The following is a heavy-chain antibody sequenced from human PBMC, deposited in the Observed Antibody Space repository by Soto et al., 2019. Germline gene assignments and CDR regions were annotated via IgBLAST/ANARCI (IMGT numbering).Heavy chain of an antibody. CDR2: INPSGAYT. J-gene: IGHJ4*02. Sequence: ASVKVSCKASKYTFISYHIHWVRQAPGQGLEWLGIINPSGAYTSYAQKFQGRVTMTRDTSTSTVYMELSSLRFEDTAMYYCARDISLSMVRGVISHWGQGTLVTVSS. CDR1: KYTFISYH. CDR3: ARDISLSMVRGVISH. V-gene: IGHV1-46*01. D-gene: IGHD3-10*01.